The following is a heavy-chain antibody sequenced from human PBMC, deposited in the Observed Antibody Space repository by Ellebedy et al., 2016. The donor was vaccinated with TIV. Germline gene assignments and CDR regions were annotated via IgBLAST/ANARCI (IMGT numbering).Heavy chain of an antibody. J-gene: IGHJ3*02. D-gene: IGHD2-2*01. V-gene: IGHV3-11*01. Sequence: GGSLRLSCAASGFTFRDYYMSWIRQAPGKGLEWVAYFGPSGTIIYNADSVKGRFTISRDNAKNSLYLQMSSLRVEDTAVYYCAEGYDSHGFDIWGQGTMVTVSS. CDR1: GFTFRDYY. CDR2: FGPSGTII. CDR3: AEGYDSHGFDI.